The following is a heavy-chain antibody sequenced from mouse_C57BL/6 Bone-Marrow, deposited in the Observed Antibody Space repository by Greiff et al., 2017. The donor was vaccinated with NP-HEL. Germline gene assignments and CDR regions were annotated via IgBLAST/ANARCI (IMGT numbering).Heavy chain of an antibody. CDR2: ISSGGSYT. V-gene: IGHV5-6*01. D-gene: IGHD2-5*01. CDR1: GFTFSSYG. J-gene: IGHJ2*01. CDR3: ARHYYSNYFDY. Sequence: EVKLVESGGDLVKPGGSLKLSCAASGFTFSSYGMSWVRQTPDKRLEWVATISSGGSYTYYPDSVKGRFTLSRDNARTTLYLQMSSLKSEDTAMYYCARHYYSNYFDYWGQGTTLTVSS.